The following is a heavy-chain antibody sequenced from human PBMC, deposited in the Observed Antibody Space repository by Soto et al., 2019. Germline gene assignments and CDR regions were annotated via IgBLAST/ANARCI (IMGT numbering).Heavy chain of an antibody. D-gene: IGHD6-25*01. Sequence: SQPLSLTCEISGDSVSSNSAAWNWIRPSPSRGLEWLGRTYYRSKWYNDYAVSVKSRITINPDTSKNQFSLQLNSGTPEDTAVYYCPRALLSSGRGCFAPWGQGTLVPVSS. J-gene: IGHJ5*02. CDR2: TYYRSKWYN. CDR1: GDSVSSNSAA. V-gene: IGHV6-1*01. CDR3: PRALLSSGRGCFAP.